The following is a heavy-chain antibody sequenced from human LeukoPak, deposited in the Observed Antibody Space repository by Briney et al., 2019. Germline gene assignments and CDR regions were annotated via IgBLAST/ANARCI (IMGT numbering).Heavy chain of an antibody. CDR2: IKQDGSEK. J-gene: IGHJ5*02. V-gene: IGHV3-7*01. CDR3: ARAYCRSTNCCYPS. D-gene: IGHD2-2*01. Sequence: GGSLRLSCAASGFTFSSYWMSWVRQAPGKGLEWVANIKQDGSEKYYVDSVKGRFTISRDNAKNSLYLQMNSLRAEDTAVYYCARAYCRSTNCCYPSWGQGTQVTVSS. CDR1: GFTFSSYW.